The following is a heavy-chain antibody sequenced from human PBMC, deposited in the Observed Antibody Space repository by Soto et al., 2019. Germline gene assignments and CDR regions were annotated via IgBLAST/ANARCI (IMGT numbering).Heavy chain of an antibody. D-gene: IGHD6-19*01. V-gene: IGHV4-39*01. Sequence: PSETLSLTCAVSGGSISSSSYYWGWIRQPPGKGLEWIGSIYYSGSTYYNPSLKSRVTISVDTSKNQFSLKLSSVTAADTAVYYCARRNSSGWYRSEFLFDYWGQGTLVTVSS. CDR3: ARRNSSGWYRSEFLFDY. CDR2: IYYSGST. J-gene: IGHJ4*02. CDR1: GGSISSSSYY.